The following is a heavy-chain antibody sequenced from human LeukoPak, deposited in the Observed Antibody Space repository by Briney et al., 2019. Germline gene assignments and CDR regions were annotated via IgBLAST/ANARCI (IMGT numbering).Heavy chain of an antibody. Sequence: ASVKVSCKASGGTFTTHVISWVRQAPGQGLECLGRIIPALGTVNYAKEFQGRLTITADKFTSTAYMELSSLRSEDTAVYYCARVADHYNYGMDVWGQGTTVIVSS. J-gene: IGHJ6*02. CDR1: GGTFTTHV. CDR2: IIPALGTV. CDR3: ARVADHYNYGMDV. V-gene: IGHV1-69*04.